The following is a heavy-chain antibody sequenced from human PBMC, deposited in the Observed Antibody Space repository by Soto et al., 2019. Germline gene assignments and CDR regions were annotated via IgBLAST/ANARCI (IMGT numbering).Heavy chain of an antibody. CDR2: IYSGGST. Sequence: GGSLRLSCAASGFTVSSNYMSWVRQAPGKGLEWVSVIYSGGSTYYADSVKGRFTISRDNSKNTLYLQMNSLRAEDTAVYYCAREDYYDSSGYWGGMDVWGQGTTVTVSS. D-gene: IGHD3-22*01. CDR1: GFTVSSNY. V-gene: IGHV3-53*01. J-gene: IGHJ6*02. CDR3: AREDYYDSSGYWGGMDV.